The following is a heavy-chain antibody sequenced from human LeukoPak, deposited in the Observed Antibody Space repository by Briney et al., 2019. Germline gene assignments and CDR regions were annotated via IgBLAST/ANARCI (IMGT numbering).Heavy chain of an antibody. CDR1: GYTLTELS. Sequence: WASVKVSCKVSGYTLTELSMHWVRQAPGQRLEWMGWINAGNGNTKYSQKFQGRVTITRDTSASTAYMELSSLRSEDTAVYYCAREGAGYSYGYLGFDYWGQGTLVTVSS. CDR2: INAGNGNT. D-gene: IGHD5-18*01. CDR3: AREGAGYSYGYLGFDY. J-gene: IGHJ4*02. V-gene: IGHV1-3*01.